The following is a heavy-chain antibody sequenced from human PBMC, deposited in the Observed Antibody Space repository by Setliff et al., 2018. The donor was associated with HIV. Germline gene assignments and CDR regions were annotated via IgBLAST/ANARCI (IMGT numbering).Heavy chain of an antibody. J-gene: IGHJ3*01. D-gene: IGHD2-2*01. CDR1: GGSTSSGSYY. V-gene: IGHV4-61*02. Sequence: SETLSLTCTVSGGSTSSGSYYWSWIRQPAGKGLEYIGRIHISGANNYNPSLASRLTISVDTSKNQFSLKLSSVTAADTAVYYCARHNCGTTACYGVVVWGPGTMVTVSS. CDR3: ARHNCGTTACYGVVV. CDR2: IHISGAN.